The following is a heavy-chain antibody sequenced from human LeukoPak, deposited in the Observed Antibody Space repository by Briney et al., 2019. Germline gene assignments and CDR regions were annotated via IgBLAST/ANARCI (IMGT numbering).Heavy chain of an antibody. Sequence: ASVRVSCKASGYTFTDYEINWVRQASGQGLEWMGWTNPSSRNTAYAPKFEGRVTMTTDTSTSTAYMELRSLTSEDTAVYYCARNPSRSDTYFDLWGQGTLVSVST. D-gene: IGHD5-18*01. CDR3: ARNPSRSDTYFDL. J-gene: IGHJ4*02. CDR1: GYTFTDYE. V-gene: IGHV1-8*01. CDR2: TNPSSRNT.